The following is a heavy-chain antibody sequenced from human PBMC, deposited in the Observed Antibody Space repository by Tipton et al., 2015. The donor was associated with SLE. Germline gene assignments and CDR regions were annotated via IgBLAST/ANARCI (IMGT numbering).Heavy chain of an antibody. J-gene: IGHJ4*02. D-gene: IGHD4-23*01. V-gene: IGHV3-23*01. CDR3: AKGRNGGFDY. CDR2: FSGRDGAT. Sequence: SLRLSCSTSGFSFTTYAMNWVRQAPGKGPEWVSSFSGRDGATYHSDSVKGRFTISRDISESTLYLQMDNLGVEDTAVYYCAKGRNGGFDYWGQGALVIVSS. CDR1: GFSFTTYA.